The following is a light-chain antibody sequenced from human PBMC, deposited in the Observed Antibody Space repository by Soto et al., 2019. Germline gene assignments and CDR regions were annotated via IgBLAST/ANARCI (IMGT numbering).Light chain of an antibody. Sequence: EIVLTQSPGTLSLSPGERATLSCRASQSISSSYLAWYQQKPGQAPRLLIYGASSRATGIPDRFSGSGSGKDFTLTISRLEPEDSAVYYCQQHDSSPRTFGQGTKVEI. CDR2: GAS. J-gene: IGKJ1*01. CDR1: QSISSSY. CDR3: QQHDSSPRT. V-gene: IGKV3-20*01.